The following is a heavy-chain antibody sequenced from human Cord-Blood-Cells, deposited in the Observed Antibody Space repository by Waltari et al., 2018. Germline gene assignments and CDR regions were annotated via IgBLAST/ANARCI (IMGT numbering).Heavy chain of an antibody. CDR1: GFTFRSSA. D-gene: IGHD3-22*01. CDR3: AKVPYYDSSGDAFDI. CDR2: ISYDGSNK. V-gene: IGHV3-30*18. Sequence: QVQLVESGGGVVQPGRSLRVSCAASGFTFRSSAIHWVRPASGKGLAWVAVISYDGSNKYYADAVKGRFTIARDNSKNTLYLQMNSLRAEDTAVYYCAKVPYYDSSGDAFDIWGQGTMVTVSS. J-gene: IGHJ3*02.